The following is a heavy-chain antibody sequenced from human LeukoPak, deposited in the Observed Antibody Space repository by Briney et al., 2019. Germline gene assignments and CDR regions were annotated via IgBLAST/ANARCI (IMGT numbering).Heavy chain of an antibody. CDR3: ARGRYYYDSSGYPYNWFDP. CDR1: RGSISSYY. V-gene: IGHV4-59*01. Sequence: SSETLSLTCIVSRGSISSYYWSWIRQPPGKGLEWIGYLYHGGSTNYNPSLKSRVTISGDTSKNHFSLNLSSVTAADTAMYYCARGRYYYDSSGYPYNWFDPWGQGTLVTVSS. D-gene: IGHD3-22*01. J-gene: IGHJ5*02. CDR2: LYHGGST.